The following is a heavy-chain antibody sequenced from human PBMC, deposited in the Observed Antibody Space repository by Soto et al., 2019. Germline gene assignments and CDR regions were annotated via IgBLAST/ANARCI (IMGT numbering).Heavy chain of an antibody. CDR2: IYPDDSDT. CDR1: GYSFSSYW. D-gene: IGHD3-10*01. Sequence: PGESLRISCKASGYSFSSYWIGWVRHMPGKGLEWMGVIYPDDSDTRYSPSFQGQVTISADKSTSTAYLQWASLKASDTAMYYCARRREMSRITRFYYFDYCGQGSLVPVS. CDR3: ARRREMSRITRFYYFDY. V-gene: IGHV5-51*01. J-gene: IGHJ4*02.